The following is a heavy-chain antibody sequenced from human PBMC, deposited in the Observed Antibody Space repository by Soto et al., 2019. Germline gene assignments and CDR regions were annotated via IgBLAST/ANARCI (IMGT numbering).Heavy chain of an antibody. J-gene: IGHJ4*02. CDR2: ISGSGGST. Sequence: EVQLLESGGGLVQPGGSLRLSCAASGFTFSSYAMSWVRQAPGKGLEWVSAISGSGGSTYYADSVKGRFTISRDNSKNTLYLQMNSLRAEDTAVYYCARVRGVGDFCSGGSCYPDYFDYWGQGTLVTVSS. CDR1: GFTFSSYA. D-gene: IGHD2-15*01. V-gene: IGHV3-23*01. CDR3: ARVRGVGDFCSGGSCYPDYFDY.